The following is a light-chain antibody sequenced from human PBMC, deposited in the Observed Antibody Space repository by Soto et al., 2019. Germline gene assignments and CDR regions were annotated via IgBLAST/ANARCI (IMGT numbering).Light chain of an antibody. V-gene: IGKV3-20*01. Sequence: ESVLTQSPGTLSLSPGERATLSCRASQSVSSSYLAWYQQKPGQAPRLLIYGTSSRATGIPDRLSGSGSGTDFTLTISRVEPEDFGVDYCHQYGSSPWTFGHGTKVEL. J-gene: IGKJ1*01. CDR2: GTS. CDR3: HQYGSSPWT. CDR1: QSVSSSY.